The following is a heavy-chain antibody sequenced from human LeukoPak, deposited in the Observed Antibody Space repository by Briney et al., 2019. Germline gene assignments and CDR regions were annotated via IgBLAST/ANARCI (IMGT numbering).Heavy chain of an antibody. Sequence: SETLSLTCSVSAGSISIYHWSWIRQPPGKGLEWIGYIYDSGSTTYNPSLRSRLTISLDASKHQFSLELSSVTAADTAIYNCVRVDSSNWHPTRFDPWGQGTLVTVSS. D-gene: IGHD1-1*01. CDR3: VRVDSSNWHPTRFDP. CDR1: AGSISIYH. V-gene: IGHV4-59*01. J-gene: IGHJ5*02. CDR2: IYDSGST.